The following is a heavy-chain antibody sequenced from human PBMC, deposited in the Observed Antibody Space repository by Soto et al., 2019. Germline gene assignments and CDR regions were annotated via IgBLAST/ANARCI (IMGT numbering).Heavy chain of an antibody. J-gene: IGHJ5*02. Sequence: PGGSLRLSCAASGFTLSNYGISWVRQAPGKGLEWVANIEQDGSVKYYVDSVKGRFTISRDNAKSSLYLQMNSLRAEDTALYYCARDYYGSGSHCSWGQGTLVTVSS. CDR1: GFTLSNYG. V-gene: IGHV3-7*03. CDR2: IEQDGSVK. CDR3: ARDYYGSGSHCS. D-gene: IGHD3-10*01.